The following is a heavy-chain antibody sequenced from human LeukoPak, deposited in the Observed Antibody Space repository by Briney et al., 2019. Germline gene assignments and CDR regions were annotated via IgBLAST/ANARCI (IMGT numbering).Heavy chain of an antibody. CDR1: GGSISSSSYY. V-gene: IGHV4-39*07. Sequence: SSETLSLTCTVSGGSISSSSYYWGWIRQPPGKGLEWIGSIYYSGSTYYNPSLKSRVTISVDTSKNQFSLKLSSVTAADTAVYYCARGRISIVVVPAAIPARGRWFDPWGQGTLVTVSS. D-gene: IGHD2-2*01. CDR2: IYYSGST. J-gene: IGHJ5*02. CDR3: ARGRISIVVVPAAIPARGRWFDP.